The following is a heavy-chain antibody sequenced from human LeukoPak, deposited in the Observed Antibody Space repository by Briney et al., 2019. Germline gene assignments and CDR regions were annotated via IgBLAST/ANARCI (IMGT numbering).Heavy chain of an antibody. CDR3: ARSPPPYYYDSSGQLLYYLDY. V-gene: IGHV4-4*02. J-gene: IGHJ4*02. CDR1: GGSISTNNW. CDR2: IHHSGST. D-gene: IGHD3-22*01. Sequence: PSETLSLTCAVSGGSISTNNWWTWVGQPPGKGLEWIGEIHHSGSTNYNPSLKSRVTISVDTSKKQFSLKLSSVTAADTAVDYCARSPPPYYYDSSGQLLYYLDYWGQGTLVTVSS.